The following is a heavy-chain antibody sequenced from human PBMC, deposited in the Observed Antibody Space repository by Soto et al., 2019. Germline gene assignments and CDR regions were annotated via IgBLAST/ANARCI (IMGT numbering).Heavy chain of an antibody. V-gene: IGHV4-39*01. J-gene: IGHJ4*02. CDR2: IYDSGST. D-gene: IGHD2-2*01. Sequence: SETLSLTCTVSGDSISSSDYYWGWIRQPPGKGLECIGTIYDSGSTYYSPSLQSRVTISVDTSSNQFSLRLSSVTAADTAVYYCGLPAASDFDYWGQGTLVTVS. CDR1: GDSISSSDYY. CDR3: GLPAASDFDY.